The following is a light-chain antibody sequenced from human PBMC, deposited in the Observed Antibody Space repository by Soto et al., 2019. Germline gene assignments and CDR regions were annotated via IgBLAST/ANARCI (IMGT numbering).Light chain of an antibody. CDR3: TSYAGANTLV. J-gene: IGLJ2*01. Sequence: QSVLTQPPSASGSPGQSVTISCTGTSSDVGGYDYVSWYQQHPGKAPKVMIFEVSKRPSGVPDRFSGSKSANTASLTVSGLQAEDEADYYCTSYAGANTLVFGGGTQLDRP. V-gene: IGLV2-8*01. CDR2: EVS. CDR1: SSDVGGYDY.